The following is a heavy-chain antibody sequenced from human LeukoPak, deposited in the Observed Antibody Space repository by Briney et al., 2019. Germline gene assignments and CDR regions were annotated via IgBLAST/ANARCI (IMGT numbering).Heavy chain of an antibody. J-gene: IGHJ5*02. CDR1: GGSISSSSYY. Sequence: SETLSLTCTVSGGSISSSSYYWGWIRQPPGKGLEWIGSIYYSGSTYYNPSLKSRVTISVDTSKNQFSLKLSSVTAADTAVYYCARARGYSYGTGWFDPWGQGTLVTVSS. V-gene: IGHV4-39*07. D-gene: IGHD5-18*01. CDR2: IYYSGST. CDR3: ARARGYSYGTGWFDP.